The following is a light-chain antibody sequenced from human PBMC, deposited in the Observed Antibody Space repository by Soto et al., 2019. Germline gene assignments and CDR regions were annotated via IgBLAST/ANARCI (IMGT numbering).Light chain of an antibody. CDR2: AAS. V-gene: IGKV3-20*01. CDR1: QSLSRNF. Sequence: EIVLTQSPGTLSLSPGERATISCRASQSLSRNFLAWYQQKPGQAPSLLIYAASSRATGIPDRFSGSGSGTDFTLSISRLEPEDFAVYYCQQYEIAPKTFGQGTKVEIK. J-gene: IGKJ1*01. CDR3: QQYEIAPKT.